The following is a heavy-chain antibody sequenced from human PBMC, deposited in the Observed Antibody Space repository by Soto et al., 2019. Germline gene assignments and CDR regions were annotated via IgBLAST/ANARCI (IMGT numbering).Heavy chain of an antibody. CDR1: GGSVSSGSYY. CDR2: IYYSGST. CDR3: ARDRPYYYGSGSYYYYYGMDV. J-gene: IGHJ6*02. Sequence: ASETLSLTCTVSGGSVSSGSYYWSWIRQPPGKGLEWIGYIYYSGSTNYNPSLKSRVTISVDTSKNQFSLKLSSVTAADTAVYYCARDRPYYYGSGSYYYYYGMDVWGQGTTVTVS. D-gene: IGHD3-10*01. V-gene: IGHV4-61*01.